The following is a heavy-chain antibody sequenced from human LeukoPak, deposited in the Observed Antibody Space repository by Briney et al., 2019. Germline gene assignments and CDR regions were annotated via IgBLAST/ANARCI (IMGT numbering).Heavy chain of an antibody. V-gene: IGHV4-34*01. D-gene: IGHD3-9*01. J-gene: IGHJ4*02. CDR1: GGSFSGYY. CDR3: ARGVDILTGYPSLDY. Sequence: SETLSLTCAVYGGSFSGYYWSWIRQPPGKGLEWIGEINHSGSTNYNPSLKSRVTISVDTSKNQFSLKLSSVTAADTAVYYCARGVDILTGYPSLDYWGRGTLVTVSS. CDR2: INHSGST.